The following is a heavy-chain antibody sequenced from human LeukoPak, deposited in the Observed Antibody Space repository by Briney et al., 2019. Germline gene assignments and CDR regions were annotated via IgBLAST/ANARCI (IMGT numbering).Heavy chain of an antibody. Sequence: GRSLRLSCAASGFTVSSNYMSWVRQAPGRGLEWVSLIYSGGSTHYADSVKGRFTISRDNSKNTLYLQMNSLRAEDTAVYYCARSAGIAATIVLGYWGQGTLVTVSS. CDR2: IYSGGST. J-gene: IGHJ4*02. CDR3: ARSAGIAATIVLGY. V-gene: IGHV3-66*01. CDR1: GFTVSSNY. D-gene: IGHD5-12*01.